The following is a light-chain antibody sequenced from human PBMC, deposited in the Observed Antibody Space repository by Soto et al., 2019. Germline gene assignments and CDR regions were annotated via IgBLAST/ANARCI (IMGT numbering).Light chain of an antibody. Sequence: QSALTQPRSVSGSPGQSVTISCTGTSSDVGGYNYVSWYHQHPGKAPKVMIYDVSKRPSGVPDRFSGSKSGNTASLTISGLQAEDEADYYCCSYAGSYTYYVFGTGTKVTVL. CDR2: DVS. CDR1: SSDVGGYNY. J-gene: IGLJ1*01. V-gene: IGLV2-11*01. CDR3: CSYAGSYTYYV.